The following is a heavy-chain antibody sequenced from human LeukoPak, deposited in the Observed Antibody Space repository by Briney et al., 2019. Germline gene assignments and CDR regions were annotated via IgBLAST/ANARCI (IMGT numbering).Heavy chain of an antibody. D-gene: IGHD2-2*01. CDR1: GYTFTGYY. J-gene: IGHJ4*02. CDR2: INPNSGGT. CDR3: ARDFIVVVPAAMGY. V-gene: IGHV1-2*02. Sequence: ASVKVSCKASGYTFTGYYMHWVRLAPGQGREWMGWINPNSGGTNYAQKFQGRVTMTRDTSISTAYMALSRLRSDDTAVYYCARDFIVVVPAAMGYWGQGTLVTVSS.